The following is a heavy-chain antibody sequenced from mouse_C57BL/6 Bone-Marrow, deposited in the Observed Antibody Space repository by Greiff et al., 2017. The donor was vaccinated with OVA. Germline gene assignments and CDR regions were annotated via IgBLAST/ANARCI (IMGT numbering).Heavy chain of an antibody. Sequence: EVQVVESGPELVKPGASVKISCKASGYSFTDYNMNWVKQSNGKSLEWIGVINPNYGTTSYNQKFKGKATLTVDQSSSTAYMQLNSLTSEDSAVYYCARILYGSSFYYAMDYWGQGTSVTVSS. J-gene: IGHJ4*01. CDR1: GYSFTDYN. CDR3: ARILYGSSFYYAMDY. V-gene: IGHV1-39*01. D-gene: IGHD1-1*01. CDR2: INPNYGTT.